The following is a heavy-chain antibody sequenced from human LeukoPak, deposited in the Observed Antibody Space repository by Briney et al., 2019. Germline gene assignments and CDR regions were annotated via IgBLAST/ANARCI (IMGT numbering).Heavy chain of an antibody. CDR3: ARSKKYCSSTSCYGGVGYYYYMDV. V-gene: IGHV4-59*01. D-gene: IGHD2-2*01. CDR2: IYKSGST. Sequence: PSETLSLTCTVSGVSFNGYYWHWIRQSPGKGLEWIGYIYKSGSTNYNHSLKSRVTISVDTSKNQFSLKLSPVTAADTAVYYCARSKKYCSSTSCYGGVGYYYYMDVWGKGTTVTISS. CDR1: GVSFNGYY. J-gene: IGHJ6*03.